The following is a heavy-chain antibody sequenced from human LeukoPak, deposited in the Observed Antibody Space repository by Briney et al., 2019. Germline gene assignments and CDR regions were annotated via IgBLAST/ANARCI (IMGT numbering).Heavy chain of an antibody. CDR3: ARGVVVVPAAMLWFDP. D-gene: IGHD2-2*01. V-gene: IGHV1-8*01. CDR2: MNPNSGNT. Sequence: ASVKVSCKASGYTFTSYVINWVRQATGQGLERMGWMNPNSGNTGYAQKFQGRVTMTRNTSISTAYRELSSLRSEEPAVYYCARGVVVVPAAMLWFDPWGQGTLVTVSS. CDR1: GYTFTSYV. J-gene: IGHJ5*02.